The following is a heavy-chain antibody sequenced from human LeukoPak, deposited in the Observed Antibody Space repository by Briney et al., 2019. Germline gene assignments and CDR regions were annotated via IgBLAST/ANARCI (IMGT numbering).Heavy chain of an antibody. CDR3: VQWGVYDVVTCYYGPDY. D-gene: IGHD3-9*01. CDR1: GFTFCNYA. V-gene: IGHV3-23*01. Sequence: GGSLTLSCAASGFTFCNYAMRWVPRAPREGREGVSAITGSGAVTYYADSVKGRFTISRENSKNTLYLQMNSLRAEDTAVYYCVQWGVYDVVTCYYGPDYWGQGSLVTVS. J-gene: IGHJ4*02. CDR2: ITGSGAVT.